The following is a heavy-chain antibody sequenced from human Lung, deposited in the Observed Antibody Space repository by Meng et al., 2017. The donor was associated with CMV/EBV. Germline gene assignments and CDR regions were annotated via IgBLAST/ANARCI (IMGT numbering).Heavy chain of an antibody. CDR2: INQDGSEK. CDR1: GFTFSSYW. J-gene: IGHJ6*02. CDR3: AWRPWGLDV. V-gene: IGHV3-7*01. Sequence: ESXKISCAASGFTFSSYWMSWVRQAPGKGLEWVANINQDGSEKYYVDSVEGRFTISRDNAKDSLYLQMNALRAEDTAVYYCAWRPWGLDVWGQGTTVTVAS. D-gene: IGHD3-3*01.